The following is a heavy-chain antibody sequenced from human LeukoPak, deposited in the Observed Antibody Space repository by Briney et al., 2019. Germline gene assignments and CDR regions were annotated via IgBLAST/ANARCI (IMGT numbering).Heavy chain of an antibody. D-gene: IGHD5-18*01. Sequence: AASVTVSFRASGYTFTSYGSSWVRQAPGQGLEWMGWSSAYNGNTNYVQKLQVRVTMTTDTSTSTAYMELRSLRSDDAAVYYCARELYSYGSLGIDYWGQGTLVTVSS. J-gene: IGHJ4*02. CDR1: GYTFTSYG. CDR2: SSAYNGNT. CDR3: ARELYSYGSLGIDY. V-gene: IGHV1-18*01.